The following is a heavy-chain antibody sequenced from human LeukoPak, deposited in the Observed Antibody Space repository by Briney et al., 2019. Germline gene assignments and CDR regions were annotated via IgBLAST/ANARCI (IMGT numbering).Heavy chain of an antibody. V-gene: IGHV3-23*01. J-gene: IGHJ4*02. CDR1: GFIFNTYA. Sequence: GGSLRLSCAASGFIFNTYAMSWVRQAPGKGLEWVSAISGRGDSTWYADSVKGRFTISRDNSKNTLYLHMSSLRADDTAVYFCLACYRSIPCYWGQGTLVTVSS. D-gene: IGHD2-2*01. CDR3: LACYRSIPCY. CDR2: ISGRGDST.